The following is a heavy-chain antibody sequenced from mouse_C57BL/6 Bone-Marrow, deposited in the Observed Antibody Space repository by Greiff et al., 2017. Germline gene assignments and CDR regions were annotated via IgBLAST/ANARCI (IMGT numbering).Heavy chain of an antibody. CDR1: GFTFSDYY. J-gene: IGHJ2*01. CDR3: ARGGIYYGNSFDY. Sequence: EVKLMESEGGLVQPGSSMKLSCTASGFTFSDYYMAWVRQVPEKGLEWVANINYDGSSTYYLDSLKSRFIISRDNAKNILYLQMSSLKSEDTATYYCARGGIYYGNSFDYWGQGTTLTVSS. D-gene: IGHD2-1*01. CDR2: INYDGSST. V-gene: IGHV5-16*01.